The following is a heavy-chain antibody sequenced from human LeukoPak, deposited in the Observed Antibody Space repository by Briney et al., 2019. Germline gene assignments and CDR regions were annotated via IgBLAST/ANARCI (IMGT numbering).Heavy chain of an antibody. CDR3: AKQGSVGGYSYGFWYFDL. J-gene: IGHJ2*01. V-gene: IGHV3-23*01. CDR1: GFTFSSYA. Sequence: PGGSLRLSCVASGFTFSSYAMSWVRQAPGKGLEWVSTISGSGDNTYYADSVKGRFTISRDNSKNTLFLQMNSLRAEDTAVYYCAKQGSVGGYSYGFWYFDLWGRGTLVTVSS. D-gene: IGHD5-18*01. CDR2: ISGSGDNT.